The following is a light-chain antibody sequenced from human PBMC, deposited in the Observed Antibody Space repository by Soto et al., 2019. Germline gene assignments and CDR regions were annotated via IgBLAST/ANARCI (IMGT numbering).Light chain of an antibody. V-gene: IGLV2-8*01. CDR1: SSDVGAYNY. Sequence: QSALTQPPSASGSPGQSVTISCTGTSSDVGAYNYVSLYQQYPGKAPKLMIYEVSKRPSGVPDRFSGSKSGKTASLTVSGLQPEDEADYHFTSYAGSNIWVFGGGTKRTVL. J-gene: IGLJ3*02. CDR3: TSYAGSNIWV. CDR2: EVS.